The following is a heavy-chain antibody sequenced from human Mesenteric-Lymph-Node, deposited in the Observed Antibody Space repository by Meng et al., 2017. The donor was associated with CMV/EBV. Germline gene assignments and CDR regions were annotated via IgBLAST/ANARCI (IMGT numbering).Heavy chain of an antibody. J-gene: IGHJ6*02. Sequence: SVKVSCKASGGTFSSYAISWVRQAPGQGLEWMGGIIPIFGTANYAQKFQGRVTMTRDTSTSTVYMELSSLRSEDTAVYYCASPLVPAAIPYYYYYGMDVWGQGTTVTVSS. CDR3: ASPLVPAAIPYYYYYGMDV. CDR1: GGTFSSYA. V-gene: IGHV1-69*05. D-gene: IGHD2-2*01. CDR2: IIPIFGTA.